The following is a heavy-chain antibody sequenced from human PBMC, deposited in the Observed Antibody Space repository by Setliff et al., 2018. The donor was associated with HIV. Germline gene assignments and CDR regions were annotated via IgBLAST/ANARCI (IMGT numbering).Heavy chain of an antibody. CDR1: SYTFTSYG. D-gene: IGHD5-18*01. J-gene: IGHJ4*02. Sequence: ASVKVSCKASSYTFTSYGVSWVRQAPGQGLEWLGRIDAYNGDTNYAQNLQDRVTLTTDTSTNTAYMELRNLRSDDTAVYFCAAEDTAVQQVDYWGQGTLVTVSS. V-gene: IGHV1-18*01. CDR2: IDAYNGDT. CDR3: AAEDTAVQQVDY.